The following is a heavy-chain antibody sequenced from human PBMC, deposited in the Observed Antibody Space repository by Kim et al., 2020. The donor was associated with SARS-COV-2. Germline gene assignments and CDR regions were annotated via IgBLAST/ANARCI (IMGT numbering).Heavy chain of an antibody. V-gene: IGHV1-2*02. CDR3: ARGSVFWSGYYQDIEQPSFDY. D-gene: IGHD3-3*01. CDR1: GYTFTGYY. J-gene: IGHJ4*02. Sequence: ASVKVSCKASGYTFTGYYMHWVRQAPGQGLEWMGWINPNSGGTNYAQKFQGRVTMTRDTSISTAYMELSRLRSDDTAVYYCARGSVFWSGYYQDIEQPSFDYWCQGTLVTVSS. CDR2: INPNSGGT.